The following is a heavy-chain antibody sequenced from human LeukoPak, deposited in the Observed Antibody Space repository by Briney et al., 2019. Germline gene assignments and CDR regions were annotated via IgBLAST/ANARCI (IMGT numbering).Heavy chain of an antibody. V-gene: IGHV3-23*01. CDR3: ARRAGGYSHPYDY. CDR1: GFTFGSSG. J-gene: IGHJ4*02. CDR2: ISNSATYT. D-gene: IGHD4-23*01. Sequence: GGSLRLSCAASGFTFGSSGMSWVRQAPGKGLEWVAGISNSATYTYYADSVKGRFTISRDNSKNTLYLQMNSLRAEDTAVYYCARRAGGYSHPYDYWGQGILVTVSS.